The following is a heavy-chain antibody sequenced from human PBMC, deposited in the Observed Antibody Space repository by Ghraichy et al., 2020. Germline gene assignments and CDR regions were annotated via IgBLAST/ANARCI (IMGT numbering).Heavy chain of an antibody. V-gene: IGHV4-59*01. J-gene: IGHJ3*02. CDR1: GDSISTYY. CDR2: IYSSGST. CDR3: ARERSDYDNAFDI. Sequence: LSLTCSVSGDSISTYYWSWIRQPPGKGLEWIGYIYSSGSTKYNPSLKSRVTISVDTSKNQFSLKVNSVTAADTAIYFCARERSDYDNAFDIWGQGTMVTVSS. D-gene: IGHD4-17*01.